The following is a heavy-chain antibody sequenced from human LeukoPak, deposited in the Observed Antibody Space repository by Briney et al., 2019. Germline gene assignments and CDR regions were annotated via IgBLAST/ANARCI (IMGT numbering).Heavy chain of an antibody. J-gene: IGHJ3*01. CDR3: TRDRSALNT. D-gene: IGHD2/OR15-2a*01. CDR2: ISNIGST. CDR1: GASISSYF. Sequence: SETLSLTCSVSGASISSYFWTWILQSPGKGLEWIGYISNIGSTNYNPSLKSRVTISGDTSKNQFSLKLSSVTAADTAVYYCTRDRSALNTWGQGTMVTVSS. V-gene: IGHV4-59*01.